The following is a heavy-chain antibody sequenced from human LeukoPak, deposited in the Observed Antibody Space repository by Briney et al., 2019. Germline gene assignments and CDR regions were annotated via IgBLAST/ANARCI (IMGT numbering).Heavy chain of an antibody. D-gene: IGHD3-22*01. V-gene: IGHV1-8*01. CDR1: RYTFTSYD. CDR3: ARLSQTPDYYSNGGYYYLGY. J-gene: IGHJ4*02. CDR2: MNPNTGRT. Sequence: ASVKVSCKASRYTFTSYDINWVREAAGQRLEWMGWMNPNTGRTGFAQKFQGRLTMTRDTSISTVYMELSSLRSEDTAVYYCARLSQTPDYYSNGGYYYLGYWGQGTPVPVSS.